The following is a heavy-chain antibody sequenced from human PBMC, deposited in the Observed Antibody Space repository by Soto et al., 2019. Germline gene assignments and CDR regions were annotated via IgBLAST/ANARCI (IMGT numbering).Heavy chain of an antibody. Sequence: QVQLVESGGGVVQPGRSLRLSCAASGFTFSSYAMHWVRQAPGKELEWVAVISYDGSNKYYADSVKGRFTISRDNSKNTLYLQMNSLRAEDTAVYYCAREWRGIAALDYWGQGTLVTVSS. V-gene: IGHV3-30-3*01. CDR1: GFTFSSYA. D-gene: IGHD6-6*01. J-gene: IGHJ4*02. CDR3: AREWRGIAALDY. CDR2: ISYDGSNK.